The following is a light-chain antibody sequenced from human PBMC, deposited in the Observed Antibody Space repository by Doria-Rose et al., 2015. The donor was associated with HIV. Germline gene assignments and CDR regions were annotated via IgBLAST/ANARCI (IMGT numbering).Light chain of an antibody. Sequence: PSPPTPTRPPNGKAPVTGRTSHSITRTCPRRPQKPGQAPRLLIYDASNRATGIPARFSGSGSGTDFTLTISSLEPEDFAVYFCQQRSNWPPIFTFGPGTKVDI. J-gene: IGKJ3*01. CDR2: DAS. V-gene: IGKV3-11*01. CDR3: QQRSNWPPIFT. CDR1: HSITRT.